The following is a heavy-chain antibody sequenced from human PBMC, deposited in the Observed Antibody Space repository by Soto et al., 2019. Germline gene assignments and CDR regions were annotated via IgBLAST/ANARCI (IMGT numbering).Heavy chain of an antibody. Sequence: QVPLVESGGGVVQPGRSLRLSCAASGFTFSSYAMHWVRQAPGKGLEWVAVISYDGSNKYYADSVKGRFTISRDNSKNTLYLQMNSLRAEDTAVYYCARGKDGYNLDYWGQGTLVTVSS. CDR2: ISYDGSNK. CDR1: GFTFSSYA. CDR3: ARGKDGYNLDY. J-gene: IGHJ4*02. V-gene: IGHV3-30-3*01. D-gene: IGHD5-12*01.